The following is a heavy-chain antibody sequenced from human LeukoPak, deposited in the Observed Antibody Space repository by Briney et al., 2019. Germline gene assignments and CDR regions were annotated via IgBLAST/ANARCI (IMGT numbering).Heavy chain of an antibody. V-gene: IGHV3-74*01. CDR1: GFTFSSYW. CDR2: INSDGSST. CDR3: VRDGYSYGFMLAFDI. Sequence: PGGSLRLSCAASGFTFSSYWMHWVRQAPGKGLVWVSRINSDGSSTSYADCVKGRFTISRDSAKNTLYLQMNSLRAEDTAVYYCVRDGYSYGFMLAFDIWGLGTRVTVSS. D-gene: IGHD5-18*01. J-gene: IGHJ3*02.